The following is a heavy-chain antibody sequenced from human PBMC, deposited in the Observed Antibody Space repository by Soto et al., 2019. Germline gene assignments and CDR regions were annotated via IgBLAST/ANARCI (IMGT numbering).Heavy chain of an antibody. J-gene: IGHJ6*04. V-gene: IGHV1-69*01. Sequence: QVQLVQSGAEVKKPGSSVKVSCKASGGTFSSYAISWVRQAPGQGLEWMGGIIPIFGTANYAQKFQGRVTITASESTSTAYMSLSSLKSEDTAVYYCAGDCEQRGGFGCYGMAVWGEGTTVTVSS. CDR2: IIPIFGTA. D-gene: IGHD6-25*01. CDR1: GGTFSSYA. CDR3: AGDCEQRGGFGCYGMAV.